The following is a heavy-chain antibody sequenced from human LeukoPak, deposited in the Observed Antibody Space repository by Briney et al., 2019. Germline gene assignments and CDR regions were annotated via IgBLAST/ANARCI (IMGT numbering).Heavy chain of an antibody. CDR2: ISYDGSNK. CDR3: VKENIRSGSYNAYFDY. D-gene: IGHD1-26*01. J-gene: IGHJ4*02. V-gene: IGHV3-30*18. Sequence: GGSLRLSCAASGFTFSSYGMHWVRQAPGKGLEWVAVISYDGSNKYYADSVKGRFTISRDNSKNTLYMQMNSLRAEDTAVYYCVKENIRSGSYNAYFDYWGQGTLVTVSS. CDR1: GFTFSSYG.